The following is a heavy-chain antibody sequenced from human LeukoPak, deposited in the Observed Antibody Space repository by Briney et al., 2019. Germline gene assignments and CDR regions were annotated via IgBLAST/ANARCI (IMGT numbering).Heavy chain of an antibody. CDR2: INPGNGNT. CDR3: VRDYRYRGAPFYGMDV. V-gene: IGHV1-3*01. CDR1: GHTFSSDV. D-gene: IGHD3-10*01. J-gene: IGHJ6*02. Sequence: ASVKVSCKASGHTFSSDVMHWVRQAPGQSLEWMGWINPGNGNTKYSQKFQGRVTIARDTSATTVYMELNSLRSEDTAVYYCVRDYRYRGAPFYGMDVWGQGTRVTVSS.